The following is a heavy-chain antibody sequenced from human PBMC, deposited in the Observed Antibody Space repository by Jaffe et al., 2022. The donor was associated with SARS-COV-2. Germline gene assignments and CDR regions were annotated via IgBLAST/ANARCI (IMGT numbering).Heavy chain of an antibody. CDR3: ARLLSPLSSGMDV. J-gene: IGHJ6*02. V-gene: IGHV4-39*01. D-gene: IGHD3-16*02. CDR1: GGSISSNSYY. Sequence: QLQLQESGPGLVKPSETLSLTCTVSGGSISSNSYYWGWIRQPPGKGLEWIGSIYYSGRTYYNPSLKSRVTISVDTSKNQFSLKLSSVTAADTAVYYCARLLSPLSSGMDVWGQGTTVTVSS. CDR2: IYYSGRT.